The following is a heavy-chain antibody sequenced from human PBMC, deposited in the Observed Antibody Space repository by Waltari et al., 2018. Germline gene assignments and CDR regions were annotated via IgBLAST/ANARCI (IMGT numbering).Heavy chain of an antibody. D-gene: IGHD3-10*01. V-gene: IGHV3-7*01. CDR3: ARLRGAND. Sequence: EVQLVESGGGLVQPGGSLSLAWAASGFTFSSYWMIWVRQAPGQGLEWVAHINQDGSEKSYVASVKGRFTISRDNAKQSLYLQMNSLRPDDTAIYYCARLRGANDWGQGTLVTVSS. CDR2: INQDGSEK. J-gene: IGHJ4*02. CDR1: GFTFSSYW.